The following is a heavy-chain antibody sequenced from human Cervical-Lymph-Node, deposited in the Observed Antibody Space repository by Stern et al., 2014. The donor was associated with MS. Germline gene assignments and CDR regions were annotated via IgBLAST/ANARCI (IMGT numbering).Heavy chain of an antibody. CDR3: ARADREYSSAYYFDY. J-gene: IGHJ4*02. Sequence: VQLVQSGAEVRKPRASVKVSCKASGYIFTNYYMHWVRQAPGQGLLWMGIINPSGGSTTYTQTFQGRVTVTLDTSTSTVYMELSSLRSEDTAVYYCARADREYSSAYYFDYWGQGTLVTVSS. V-gene: IGHV1-46*03. D-gene: IGHD3-16*01. CDR1: GYIFTNYY. CDR2: INPSGGST.